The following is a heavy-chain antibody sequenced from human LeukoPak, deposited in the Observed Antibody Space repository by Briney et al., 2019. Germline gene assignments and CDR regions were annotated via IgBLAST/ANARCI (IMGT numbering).Heavy chain of an antibody. CDR1: GFTFSSYE. CDR3: ARDTPYCTNGVCFGYSYPSIDY. CDR2: ISSSGSTI. D-gene: IGHD2-8*01. Sequence: GGSLRLSCAASGFTFSSYEMNWVRPAPGKGLEWVSYISSSGSTIYYADSVKGRFTISRDNAKNSLYLQMNSLRAEDTAVYYCARDTPYCTNGVCFGYSYPSIDYWGQGTLVTVSS. J-gene: IGHJ4*02. V-gene: IGHV3-48*03.